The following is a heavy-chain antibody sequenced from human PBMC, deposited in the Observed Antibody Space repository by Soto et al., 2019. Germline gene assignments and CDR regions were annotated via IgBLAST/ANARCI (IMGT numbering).Heavy chain of an antibody. D-gene: IGHD1-20*01. CDR1: GGTFRSYA. J-gene: IGHJ6*02. CDR3: ARPTGVTVTYEHYNAMDV. V-gene: IGHV1-69*12. CDR2: IIPVFGTA. Sequence: QVQLVQSGAEVKKPGSSVKVSCKASGGTFRSYAISWLRQAPGRGLEWMGGIIPVFGTANYAQKFQGRVMITADESTSTASMELSSLRSEDTAVYDCARPTGVTVTYEHYNAMDVGGQRPTVTVSS.